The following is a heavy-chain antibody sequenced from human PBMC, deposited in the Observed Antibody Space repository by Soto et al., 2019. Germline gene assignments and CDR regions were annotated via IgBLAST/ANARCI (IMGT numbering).Heavy chain of an antibody. CDR3: ARGKEVSGPNAVFDV. CDR2: ISYDGNNK. CDR1: GFTFSNYG. Sequence: PGGSLRLSCAASGFTFSNYGMHWVRQAPGKGLEWVAVISYDGNNKYYPDSVKGRFTISRDKSKNTVDLQMSSLRAEDTAVYYCARGKEVSGPNAVFDVWGQGTTVTVSS. D-gene: IGHD6-19*01. V-gene: IGHV3-30*03. J-gene: IGHJ3*01.